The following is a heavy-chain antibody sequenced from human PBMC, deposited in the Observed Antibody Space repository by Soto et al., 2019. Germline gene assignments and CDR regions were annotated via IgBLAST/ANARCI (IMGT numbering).Heavy chain of an antibody. CDR2: IYYSGST. V-gene: IGHV4-39*07. CDR3: ARVVSNWNDANYFDY. D-gene: IGHD1-20*01. J-gene: IGHJ4*02. CDR1: GGSISSSSYY. Sequence: SETLSLTCTVSGGSISSSSYYWGWIRQPPGKGLEWIGSIYYSGSTYYNPSLKSRVTISVDTSKNQFSLKLSSVTAADTAVYYCARVVSNWNDANYFDYWGQGTLVTVSS.